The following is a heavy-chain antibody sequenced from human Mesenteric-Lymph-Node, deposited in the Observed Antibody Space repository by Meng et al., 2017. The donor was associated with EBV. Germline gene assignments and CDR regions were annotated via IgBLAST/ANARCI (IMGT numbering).Heavy chain of an antibody. CDR2: IYWDDDK. CDR3: TYRQDITVDYIDY. D-gene: IGHD2-15*01. Sequence: QITLRESGPTLVKRTQTLTLTCDFPGFSLSTSGVGVGWIRQPPGKALEWLALIYWDDDKRYSPSLESRLTITKDTSKNEVVLVMTNMDPVDTGTYFCTYRQDITVDYIDYWGHGTLVTVSS. J-gene: IGHJ4*01. CDR1: GFSLSTSGVG. V-gene: IGHV2-5*02.